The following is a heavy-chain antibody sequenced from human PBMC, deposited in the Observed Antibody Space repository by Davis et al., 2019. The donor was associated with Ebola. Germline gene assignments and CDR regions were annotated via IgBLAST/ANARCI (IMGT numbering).Heavy chain of an antibody. V-gene: IGHV1-3*01. J-gene: IGHJ6*02. CDR1: GYTFTSHS. D-gene: IGHD2-15*01. CDR3: ARELLGYGGSSYRPFYYGMDV. CDR2: INAGDANT. Sequence: ASVKVSCKASGYTFTSHSVHWVRQAPGQRLEWMGWINAGDANTKYSQKFQGRVTITRDTSARTAYMEMSSLRSEDTSVYYCARELLGYGGSSYRPFYYGMDVWGQGTTVTVSS.